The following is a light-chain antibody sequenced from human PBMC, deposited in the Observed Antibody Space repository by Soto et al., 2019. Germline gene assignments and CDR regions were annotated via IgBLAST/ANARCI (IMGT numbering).Light chain of an antibody. Sequence: QSALTQTASVSGSPGQSITISCTGTRSDVGGYSLVSWFQQSPGKVPKLIIYEVSKRPSGVSDRFSGSKTDDTASLTISGLQAEDEADYFCCSYAGYSTLVFGTGTKVTVL. CDR3: CSYAGYSTLV. CDR2: EVS. V-gene: IGLV2-23*02. J-gene: IGLJ1*01. CDR1: RSDVGGYSL.